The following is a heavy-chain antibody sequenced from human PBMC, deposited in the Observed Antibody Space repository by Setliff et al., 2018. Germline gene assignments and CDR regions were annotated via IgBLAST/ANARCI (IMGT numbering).Heavy chain of an antibody. D-gene: IGHD1-1*01. V-gene: IGHV1-69*06. J-gene: IGHJ6*02. CDR3: ARDSVTLGQSERRGGFRYYDMDV. Sequence: SVKVSCKASGGTLSGYAFSWVRQAPGQGLEWVGGITPIFETAHYAQKFQDRVTITADKSTSTVYMELNSLISEDTAVYLCARDSVTLGQSERRGGFRYYDMDVWGQGTTVTV. CDR2: ITPIFETA. CDR1: GGTLSGYA.